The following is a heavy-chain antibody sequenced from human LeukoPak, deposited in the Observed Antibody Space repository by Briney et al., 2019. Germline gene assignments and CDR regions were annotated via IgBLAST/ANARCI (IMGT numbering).Heavy chain of an antibody. CDR3: AKSLGSHTVTTLVFDY. D-gene: IGHD4-17*01. CDR1: GFTFSSYA. V-gene: IGHV3-23*01. Sequence: GGSLRLSCAAPGFTFSSYAMTWVRQAPGKGLDWVSVISNSGGTTFYADSVKGRFSISRDNSRNILFLQMNSLRAEDTAVYYCAKSLGSHTVTTLVFDYWGQGTLVTVSS. CDR2: ISNSGGTT. J-gene: IGHJ4*02.